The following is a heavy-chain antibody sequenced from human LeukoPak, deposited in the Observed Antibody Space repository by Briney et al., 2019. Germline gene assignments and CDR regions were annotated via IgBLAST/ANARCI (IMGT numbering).Heavy chain of an antibody. V-gene: IGHV3-23*01. D-gene: IGHD4-11*01. CDR1: GFTYSSYA. Sequence: QPGGSLRLSCAASGFTYSSYAMSWVRQAPGKGLEWVSAISGSGGSTYYADSVKGRFTISRDNSKNTLYLQMNSLRAEDTAVYYCAKDTFYSNYFQPFDYWGQGTLVTVSS. CDR3: AKDTFYSNYFQPFDY. CDR2: ISGSGGST. J-gene: IGHJ4*02.